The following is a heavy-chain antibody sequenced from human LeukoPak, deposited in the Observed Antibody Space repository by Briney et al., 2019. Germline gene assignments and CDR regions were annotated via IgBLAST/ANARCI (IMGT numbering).Heavy chain of an antibody. D-gene: IGHD2-15*01. CDR2: ISYDGSNK. J-gene: IGHJ4*02. CDR3: AKGRRRDCSGGSCIEFAY. CDR1: GLSFSTHG. Sequence: GMSLRLSCAGSGLSFSTHGIHWVRRAPGKGLEWVTFISYDGSNKYYADSVKGRFTISRDNSKNTVYLEMNSLRAEDTAVYYCAKGRRRDCSGGSCIEFAYWGQGTLVTVSS. V-gene: IGHV3-30*18.